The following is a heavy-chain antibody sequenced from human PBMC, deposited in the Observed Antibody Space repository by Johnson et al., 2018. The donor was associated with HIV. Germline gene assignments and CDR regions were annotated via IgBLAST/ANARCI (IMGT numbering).Heavy chain of an antibody. V-gene: IGHV3-23*04. J-gene: IGHJ3*02. CDR3: AKVDDYGDWGGAFDI. CDR1: GFTFSCYA. CDR2: IRGSGGST. Sequence: EMQLVESGGGLVQPGGSLRLSCAASGFTFSCYAMSWVRQAPGKGLEWVSAIRGSGGSTYYADSVKGRFTISRDNSKNTLYLQMNSLRAEDTAVYYCAKVDDYGDWGGAFDIWGQGTMVTVSS. D-gene: IGHD4-17*01.